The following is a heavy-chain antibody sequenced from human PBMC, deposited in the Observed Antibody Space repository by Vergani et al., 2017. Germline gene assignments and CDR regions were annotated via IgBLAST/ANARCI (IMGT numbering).Heavy chain of an antibody. J-gene: IGHJ3*02. CDR1: GYTFTSYD. CDR3: ARDDSSGDYGSSSAVDI. D-gene: IGHD3-22*01. Sequence: QVQLVQSGAEVKKPGASVKVSCKASGYTFTSYDINWVRQATGQGLEWMGGSIPIFGTANYAQKCLGRVTIIADESMSTAYMEVSSLRYEDTAVYYCARDDSSGDYGSSSAVDIWGQGTMVTVSS. V-gene: IGHV1-69*01. CDR2: SIPIFGTA.